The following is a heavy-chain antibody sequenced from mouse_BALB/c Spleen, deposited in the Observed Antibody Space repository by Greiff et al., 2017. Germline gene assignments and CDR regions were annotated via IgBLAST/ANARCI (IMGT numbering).Heavy chain of an antibody. CDR3: ACDCEYDGYYFDY. V-gene: IGHV14-3*02. Sequence: VQLQQSGAELVKPGASVKMSCTASGFNFNDTYMNWVKQRPEQGLEWIGRIDPANGNTKYDPKFQGKATITADTSSNTAYLQLSSLTSEDTAVYYCACDCEYDGYYFDYWGQGTTLTVSA. CDR1: GFNFNDTY. D-gene: IGHD2-4*01. CDR2: IDPANGNT. J-gene: IGHJ2*01.